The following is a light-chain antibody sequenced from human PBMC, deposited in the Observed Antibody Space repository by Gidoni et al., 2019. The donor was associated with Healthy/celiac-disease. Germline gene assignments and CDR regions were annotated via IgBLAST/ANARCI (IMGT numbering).Light chain of an antibody. Sequence: EIELTQSPATLSVSPGARATLSCRSSQSVSSNLAWYQQKPGQAPRLLIYGASTRATGIPARFSGSGSGTEFTLTISSLQSEDLAVYYCQQYYSWPLTFGGGTKVEIK. V-gene: IGKV3-15*01. J-gene: IGKJ4*01. CDR2: GAS. CDR1: QSVSSN. CDR3: QQYYSWPLT.